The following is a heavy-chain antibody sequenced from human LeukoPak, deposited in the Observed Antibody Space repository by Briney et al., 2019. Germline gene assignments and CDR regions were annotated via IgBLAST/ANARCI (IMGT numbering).Heavy chain of an antibody. CDR3: AKGPLTGYYTLDAFDI. CDR1: GFTFSSYG. Sequence: GGSLRLSCAASGFTFSSYGMHWVRQAPGKELEWVAGISYDGSNKYYADSVKGRFTISRDNSKNTLYLQMNSLRAEDTAVYYCAKGPLTGYYTLDAFDIWGQGTMVTVSS. J-gene: IGHJ3*02. D-gene: IGHD3-9*01. V-gene: IGHV3-30*18. CDR2: ISYDGSNK.